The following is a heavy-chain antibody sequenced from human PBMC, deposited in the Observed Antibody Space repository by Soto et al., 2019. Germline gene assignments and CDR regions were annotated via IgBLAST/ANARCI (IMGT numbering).Heavy chain of an antibody. Sequence: QITLKESGPTLVKPTQTLTLTCTFSGFSLSTSEVGVGWIRQPPGKALEWLALLYWDDDKRYNPSLKSRLTITKATSKNQVVLTLTNMDPVDTATYYCVHSAGMGGNSWLPGHWGQGTLVTVSS. J-gene: IGHJ4*02. V-gene: IGHV2-5*02. D-gene: IGHD6-13*01. CDR2: LYWDDDK. CDR3: VHSAGMGGNSWLPGH. CDR1: GFSLSTSEVG.